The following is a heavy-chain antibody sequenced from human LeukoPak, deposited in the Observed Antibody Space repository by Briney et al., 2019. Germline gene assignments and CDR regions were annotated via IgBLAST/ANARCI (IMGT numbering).Heavy chain of an antibody. CDR3: ARGSNDYGAY. V-gene: IGHV3-30-3*01. CDR2: ISSDGTNK. Sequence: PGGSLRLSCAASGFTLSTYVMHWVRQAPGKGLEWVAVISSDGTNKYYADSVKGRFTISRDNSKNSLYLQMNSLRDEDTAVYYCARGSNDYGAYWGQGTLVTVSS. J-gene: IGHJ4*02. CDR1: GFTLSTYV.